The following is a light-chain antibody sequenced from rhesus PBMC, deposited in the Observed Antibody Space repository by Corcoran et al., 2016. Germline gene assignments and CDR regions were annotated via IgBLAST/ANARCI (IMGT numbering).Light chain of an antibody. CDR3: QQHNSYPLT. Sequence: DIQMTQSPSSLSASVGDTVTITCRACQGISNYLDWYKQKPGKAPKPLIYYASNLESGVPSRFSGSGSGTDFTLTTSSLQPEDVATYYCQQHNSYPLTFGGGTKVELK. J-gene: IGKJ4*01. CDR1: QGISNY. V-gene: IGKV1S14*01. CDR2: YAS.